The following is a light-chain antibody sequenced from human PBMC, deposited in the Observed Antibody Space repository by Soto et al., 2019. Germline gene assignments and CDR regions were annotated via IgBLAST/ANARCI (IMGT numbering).Light chain of an antibody. Sequence: DIQMTQSPSSLSASVGDRVTITCRASQSISSYLNWYQHKPGQAPKLLIYTTSNLQSGVPSRFSGSGSGTDFTLTISSLQPEDFATYYCHQSYISPRTFGQGTKVEIK. V-gene: IGKV1-39*01. CDR3: HQSYISPRT. CDR1: QSISSY. J-gene: IGKJ1*01. CDR2: TTS.